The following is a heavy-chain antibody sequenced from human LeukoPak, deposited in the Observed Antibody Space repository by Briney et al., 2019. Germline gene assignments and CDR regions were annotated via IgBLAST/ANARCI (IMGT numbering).Heavy chain of an antibody. D-gene: IGHD2-15*01. V-gene: IGHV4-61*02. J-gene: IGHJ5*02. CDR1: GGSISGGSDY. Sequence: SETLSLTCTVSGGSISGGSDYWGWIRQPAGKGLEWIGRIYPSGSTNYNPSLKSRVTISIDTSKNQFSLNLSSVTAADTAVYYCAKVGLGDCSGGRCYWFDPWGQGTLVTVSS. CDR3: AKVGLGDCSGGRCYWFDP. CDR2: IYPSGST.